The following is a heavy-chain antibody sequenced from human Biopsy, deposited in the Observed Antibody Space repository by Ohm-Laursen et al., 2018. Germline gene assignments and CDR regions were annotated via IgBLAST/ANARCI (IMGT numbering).Heavy chain of an antibody. J-gene: IGHJ4*02. Sequence: ASVKVSCKASGYSFTSYGMNWVRRAPGQGFEWMGRISGYNGNTNYAQKFQGRITMTIDAATSTGYMDLRSLKSDDTAVYYCARIAAAGWDDYWGQGTLVTVSS. CDR3: ARIAAAGWDDY. V-gene: IGHV1-18*01. D-gene: IGHD6-25*01. CDR2: ISGYNGNT. CDR1: GYSFTSYG.